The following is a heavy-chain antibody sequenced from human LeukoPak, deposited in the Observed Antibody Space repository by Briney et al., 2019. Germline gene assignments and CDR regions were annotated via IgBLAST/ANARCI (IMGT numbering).Heavy chain of an antibody. J-gene: IGHJ4*02. V-gene: IGHV3-23*01. CDR1: GFTFSNYA. Sequence: PGGSLRLSCAASGFTFSNYAINWVRQAPGKGLEWVSAISGSGGSTYYADSVKGRFTISRDNSKNTLYLQMNSLRAEDTAVHYCVVQGGPFDYWGQGTLVTVSS. D-gene: IGHD3-10*01. CDR3: VVQGGPFDY. CDR2: ISGSGGST.